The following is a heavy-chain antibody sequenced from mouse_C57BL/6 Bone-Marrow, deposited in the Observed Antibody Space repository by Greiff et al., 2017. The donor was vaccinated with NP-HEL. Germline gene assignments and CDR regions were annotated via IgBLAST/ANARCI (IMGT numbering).Heavy chain of an antibody. CDR2: INPYNGGT. Sequence: EVKLMESGPVLVKPGASVKMSCKASGYTFTDYYMNWVNQSHGKSLEWIGVINPYNGGTSYNQKFKGKATLTVDKSSSTAYMDLNSLTSEDSSVYCFAREGLRRGQNFDYWGQGTTLTESS. CDR1: GYTFTDYY. J-gene: IGHJ2*01. D-gene: IGHD2-4*01. CDR3: AREGLRRGQNFDY. V-gene: IGHV1-19*01.